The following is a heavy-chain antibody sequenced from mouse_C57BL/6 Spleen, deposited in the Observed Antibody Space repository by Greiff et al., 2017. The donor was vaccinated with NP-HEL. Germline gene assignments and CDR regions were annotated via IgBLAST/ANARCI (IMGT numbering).Heavy chain of an antibody. V-gene: IGHV1-50*01. CDR3: ARGYYYGSSYYFDY. CDR1: GYTFTSYW. J-gene: IGHJ2*01. D-gene: IGHD1-1*01. Sequence: QVQLQQPGAELVKPGASVKLSCKASGYTFTSYWMQWVKQRPGQGLEWIGEIDPSDSYTNYNQKFKGKATLTVDTSSSTAYMQLSILTSEDSAVYYCARGYYYGSSYYFDYWGQGTTLTVSS. CDR2: IDPSDSYT.